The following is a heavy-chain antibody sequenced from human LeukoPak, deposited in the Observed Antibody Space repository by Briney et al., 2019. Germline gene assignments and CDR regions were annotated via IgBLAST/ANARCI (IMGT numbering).Heavy chain of an antibody. CDR1: GFTVSSNY. V-gene: IGHV3-48*04. D-gene: IGHD2-21*01. CDR2: ISSSSSTI. J-gene: IGHJ4*02. Sequence: GGSLRLSCAASGFTVSSNYMNWVRQAPGKGLEWVSYISSSSSTIYYADSVKGRFTISRDNAKNSLYLQMNSLRAEDTAVYYCAKVSCGGDCYFDYWGQGTLVTVSS. CDR3: AKVSCGGDCYFDY.